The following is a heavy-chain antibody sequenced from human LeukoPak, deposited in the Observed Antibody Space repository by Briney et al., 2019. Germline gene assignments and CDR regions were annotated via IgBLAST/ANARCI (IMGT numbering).Heavy chain of an antibody. V-gene: IGHV3-30-3*01. CDR3: AKDPGIAAAGRVDY. J-gene: IGHJ4*02. CDR2: ISYDGSNK. D-gene: IGHD6-13*01. CDR1: GFTFSSYA. Sequence: PGRSLRLSCAASGFTFSSYAMHWVRQAPGKGLEWVAVISYDGSNKYYADSVKGRFTISRDNSKNTLYLQMNSLRAEDTAVYYCAKDPGIAAAGRVDYWGQGTLVTVSS.